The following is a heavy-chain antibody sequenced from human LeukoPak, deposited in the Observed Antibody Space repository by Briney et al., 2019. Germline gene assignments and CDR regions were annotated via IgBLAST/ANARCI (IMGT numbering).Heavy chain of an antibody. V-gene: IGHV3-7*04. CDR3: ARGIDY. Sequence: PGGSLRLSCETSGFTFSNYAMRWVRQAPGRGLEWVANIKQDGSEKYYVDSVKGRFTISRDNAKNSLYLQMNSLRAEDTAVYYCARGIDYWGQGTLVTVSS. J-gene: IGHJ4*02. CDR1: GFTFSNYA. CDR2: IKQDGSEK.